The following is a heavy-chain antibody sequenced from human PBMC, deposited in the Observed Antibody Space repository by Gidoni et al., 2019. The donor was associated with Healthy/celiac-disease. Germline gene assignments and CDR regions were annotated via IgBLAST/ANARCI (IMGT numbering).Heavy chain of an antibody. CDR1: GCTFSSYW. CDR2: IKQDGSEK. CDR3: ARAAGDSSGWYAVDY. J-gene: IGHJ4*02. D-gene: IGHD6-19*01. V-gene: IGHV3-7*01. Sequence: VQLVASGGGLVQPGGSLRRSCAASGCTFSSYWRSWVRQAPGKGLEWVANIKQDGSEKYYVDSVKGRFTISRDNAKNSLYLQMNSLRAEDTAVYYCARAAGDSSGWYAVDYWGQGTLVTVSS.